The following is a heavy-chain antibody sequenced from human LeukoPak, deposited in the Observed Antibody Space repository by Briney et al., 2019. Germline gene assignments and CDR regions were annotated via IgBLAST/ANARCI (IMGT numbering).Heavy chain of an antibody. J-gene: IGHJ6*03. CDR2: ISGSGGST. V-gene: IGHV3-23*01. Sequence: SGGSLRLSCAASGFTFSSYAMNWVRQAPGKGLEWVSTISGSGGSTYYADSVKGRFTISRDNSKNTLSLQMNSLRAEDTAVYYCAKDSDYYYYMDVWGKGTTVTVSS. CDR1: GFTFSSYA. CDR3: AKDSDYYYYMDV.